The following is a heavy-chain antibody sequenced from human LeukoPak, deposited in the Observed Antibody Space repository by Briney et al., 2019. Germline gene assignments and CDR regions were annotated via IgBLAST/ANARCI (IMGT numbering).Heavy chain of an antibody. Sequence: SVKVSCKASGGTFSSYAISWVRQAPGQGLEWMGGIIPIFGTANYAQKFQGGVTITADESTSTAYMELSSLRSEDTAVYYCARQTQGRSAFDIWGQGTMVTVSS. CDR1: GGTFSSYA. CDR2: IIPIFGTA. J-gene: IGHJ3*02. CDR3: ARQTQGRSAFDI. V-gene: IGHV1-69*13.